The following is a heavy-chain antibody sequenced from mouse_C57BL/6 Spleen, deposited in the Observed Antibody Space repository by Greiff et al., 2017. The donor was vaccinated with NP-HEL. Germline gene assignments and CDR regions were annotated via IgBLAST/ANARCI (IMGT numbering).Heavy chain of an antibody. CDR3: ARRYYGSSYGAMDY. V-gene: IGHV5-17*01. Sequence: VQRVESGGGLVKPGGSLKLSCAASGFTFSDYGMHWVRQAPEKGLEWVAYISSGSSTIYYADTVKGRFTISRDNAKNTLFLQMTSLRSEDTAMYYCARRYYGSSYGAMDYWGQGTSVTVSS. D-gene: IGHD1-1*01. J-gene: IGHJ4*01. CDR1: GFTFSDYG. CDR2: ISSGSSTI.